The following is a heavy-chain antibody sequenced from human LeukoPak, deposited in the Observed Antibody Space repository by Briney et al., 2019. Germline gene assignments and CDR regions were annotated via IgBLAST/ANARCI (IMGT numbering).Heavy chain of an antibody. Sequence: PGGSLRFSCAASGFTFSSYSMNWVRQAPGNGLEWVSYISSSSSTIYYADSVKGRFTISRDNSKNTLYLQMNSLRAEDTAVYYCAKDPALYGYSYWGQGTLVTVSS. V-gene: IGHV3-48*01. CDR1: GFTFSSYS. D-gene: IGHD5-18*01. J-gene: IGHJ4*02. CDR2: ISSSSSTI. CDR3: AKDPALYGYSY.